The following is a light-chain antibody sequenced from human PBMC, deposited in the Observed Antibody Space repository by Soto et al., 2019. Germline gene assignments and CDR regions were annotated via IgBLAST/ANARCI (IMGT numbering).Light chain of an antibody. CDR1: SSDLGGYNF. J-gene: IGLJ2*01. CDR2: DVT. V-gene: IGLV2-14*03. CDR3: SSYTSSSTHVI. Sequence: QSVLTQPASVSGSPGQSITISCTGTSSDLGGYNFVSWYQQHPGKAPKLMIYDVTYRPSGVSNRFSGSKSGNMASLTISGLQAEDEADYYCSSYTSSSTHVIFGGGTKVTVL.